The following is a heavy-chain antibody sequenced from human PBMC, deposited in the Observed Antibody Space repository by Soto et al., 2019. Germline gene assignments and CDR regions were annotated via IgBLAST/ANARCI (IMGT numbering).Heavy chain of an antibody. D-gene: IGHD2-15*01. Sequence: PSETLSLTCTVSGGSISSGGYYWSWIRQHPGKGLEWIGYIYYSGSTYYNPSLKSRVTISVDTSKNQFSLKLSSVTAADTAVYYCARVYGYCSGGSCRRGGYFDYWGQGTLVTVSS. CDR3: ARVYGYCSGGSCRRGGYFDY. V-gene: IGHV4-31*03. J-gene: IGHJ4*02. CDR1: GGSISSGGYY. CDR2: IYYSGST.